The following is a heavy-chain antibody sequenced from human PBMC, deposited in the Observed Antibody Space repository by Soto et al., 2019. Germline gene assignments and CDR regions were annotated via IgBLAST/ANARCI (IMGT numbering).Heavy chain of an antibody. J-gene: IGHJ4*02. CDR3: ARIAAAGYDY. CDR1: TYTFTGYY. Sequence: SVKLSSNASTYTFTGYYMHWVRQAPGQGLEWMGWINPNSGGTNYAQKFQGWVTMTRDTSISTAYMELSRLRSDDTAVYYCARIAAAGYDYWGQGTLVTVSS. D-gene: IGHD6-13*01. V-gene: IGHV1-2*04. CDR2: INPNSGGT.